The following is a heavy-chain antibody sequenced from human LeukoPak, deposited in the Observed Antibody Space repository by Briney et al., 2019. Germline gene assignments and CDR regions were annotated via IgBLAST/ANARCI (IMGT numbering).Heavy chain of an antibody. CDR2: IKQDGSEK. Sequence: GGSLRLSCAASGFTFSSYAMSWVRQAPGKGLEWVANIKQDGSEKYYVDSVKGRFTISRDNAKNSLYLQMNSLRAEDTAVYYCARETPYRSYLDYWGQGTLVTVSS. J-gene: IGHJ4*02. CDR3: ARETPYRSYLDY. CDR1: GFTFSSYA. V-gene: IGHV3-7*01. D-gene: IGHD1-14*01.